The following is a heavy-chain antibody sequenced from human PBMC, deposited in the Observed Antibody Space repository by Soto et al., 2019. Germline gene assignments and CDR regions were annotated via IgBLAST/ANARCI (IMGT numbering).Heavy chain of an antibody. CDR2: HYYSVST. Sequence: PSETLSLTCTVSGGSISSSSYSGGRILHPPGKGQEWIGSHYYSVSTCCNPSRKSRVTLSVDTSKNQFSLKLSSGSAADTAEYYCASFSVNYDFWSGYYQDGAYYYVMDVCGQGSTVT. V-gene: IGHV4-39*01. J-gene: IGHJ6*02. D-gene: IGHD3-3*01. CDR1: GGSISSSSYS. CDR3: ASFSVNYDFWSGYYQDGAYYYVMDV.